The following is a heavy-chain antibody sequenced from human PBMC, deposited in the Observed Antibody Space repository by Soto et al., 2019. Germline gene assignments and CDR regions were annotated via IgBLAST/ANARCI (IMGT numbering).Heavy chain of an antibody. D-gene: IGHD6-13*01. J-gene: IGHJ6*02. V-gene: IGHV3-30-3*01. CDR1: GFTFSSYA. CDR3: ARDQTIGYSRVWNTSYNYVMDA. CDR2: ISYDGSNK. Sequence: GGSLRLSCAASGFTFSSYAMHWVRQAPGKGLEWVAVISYDGSNKYYADSVKGRFTISRDNSKNTLYLQMNSLRAEDTAVYYCARDQTIGYSRVWNTSYNYVMDACCQGTALTLSS.